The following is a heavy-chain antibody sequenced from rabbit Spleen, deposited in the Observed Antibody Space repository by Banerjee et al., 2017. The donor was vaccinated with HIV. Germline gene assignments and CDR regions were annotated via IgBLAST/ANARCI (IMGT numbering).Heavy chain of an antibody. D-gene: IGHD1-1*01. J-gene: IGHJ2*01. V-gene: IGHV1S40*01. Sequence: QSLEESGGDLVKPGASLTLTCIASGVSFSGDSYMCWVRQAPGKGLEWIACIDAGSSGFTYFANWAKGRFTISKTSSTTVTLQMTGLTAADTATYFCARNYVNTFDPWGPGTLVTVS. CDR1: GVSFSGDSY. CDR2: IDAGSSGFT. CDR3: ARNYVNTFDP.